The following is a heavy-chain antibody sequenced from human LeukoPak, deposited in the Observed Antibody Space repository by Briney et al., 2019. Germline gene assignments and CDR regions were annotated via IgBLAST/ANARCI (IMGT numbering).Heavy chain of an antibody. CDR2: ISTTSRYI. J-gene: IGHJ5*02. CDR1: GFTFSSYS. Sequence: PGGSLRLSCAASGFTFSSYSMNWVRQAPGKGLEWVSSISTTSRYIYYADSVKGRFTVSRDNAKKSLYLQMNSLRAEDTAVYYCARGYSHNSGGWLDPWGQGTLVTVSS. V-gene: IGHV3-21*01. CDR3: ARGYSHNSGGWLDP. D-gene: IGHD5-12*01.